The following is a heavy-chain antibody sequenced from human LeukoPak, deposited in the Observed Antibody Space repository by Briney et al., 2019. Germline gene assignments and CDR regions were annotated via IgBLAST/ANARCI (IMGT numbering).Heavy chain of an antibody. V-gene: IGHV3-23*01. CDR1: GFTFSSYA. J-gene: IGHJ6*02. D-gene: IGHD5-18*01. Sequence: GGSLRLSCAASGFTFSSYAMSWVRQAPGKGLEWVSAISGSGGRTYYADSVKGRFTISRENSKNTLYLQMNSLRAEETAVYYCAKDGSYGVEIYYYGMDVWGQGTTVTVSS. CDR3: AKDGSYGVEIYYYGMDV. CDR2: ISGSGGRT.